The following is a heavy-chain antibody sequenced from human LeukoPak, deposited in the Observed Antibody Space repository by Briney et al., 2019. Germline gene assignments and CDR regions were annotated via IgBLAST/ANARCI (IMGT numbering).Heavy chain of an antibody. Sequence: GGSLRLSCAASGFTFSTYAMTWVRQAPGKGLEWVSSITPNGDATSAADSVKGRFTISRGNSKNTLYLQMNSLRVEDTALYYCAKAGLVRGGALDSWGQGTLVTVSS. CDR1: GFTFSTYA. J-gene: IGHJ4*02. CDR2: ITPNGDAT. V-gene: IGHV3-23*01. CDR3: AKAGLVRGGALDS. D-gene: IGHD4/OR15-4a*01.